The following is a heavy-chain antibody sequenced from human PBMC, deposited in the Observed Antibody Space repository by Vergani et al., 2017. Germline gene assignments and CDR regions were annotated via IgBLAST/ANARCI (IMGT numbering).Heavy chain of an antibody. Sequence: EVQLLESGGDLVQPGGSLRLSCAASGFTFIMHAMSWVRQAPGKGLEWVSSISSSSSYIYYADSVKGRFTISRDNAKNSLYLQMNSLRAEDTAVYYCARDLVGGSYPDYWGQGTLVTVSS. V-gene: IGHV3-21*01. CDR2: ISSSSSYI. CDR3: ARDLVGGSYPDY. J-gene: IGHJ4*02. CDR1: GFTFIMHA. D-gene: IGHD1-26*01.